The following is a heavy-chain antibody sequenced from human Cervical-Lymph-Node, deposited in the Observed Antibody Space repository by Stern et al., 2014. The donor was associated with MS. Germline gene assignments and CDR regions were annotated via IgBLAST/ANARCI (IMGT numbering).Heavy chain of an antibody. Sequence: VQLVESGGGVVQPGRSLRLSCVASEFTFSIYGMYWVRQAPGKGLAWVAFVSYDESKKYYADAVKGRFTISRDNSKNTLYLQMNSLRTEDTAMYYCATAPMYFYTSGSYDFWGQGTLVTVSS. D-gene: IGHD3-10*01. CDR2: VSYDESKK. CDR1: EFTFSIYG. V-gene: IGHV3-30*03. J-gene: IGHJ1*01. CDR3: ATAPMYFYTSGSYDF.